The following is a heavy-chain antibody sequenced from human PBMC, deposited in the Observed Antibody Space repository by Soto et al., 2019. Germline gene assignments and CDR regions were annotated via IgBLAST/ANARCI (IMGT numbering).Heavy chain of an antibody. CDR2: IYYSGST. J-gene: IGHJ6*02. CDR3: ARDYAVGSLPYYYYGMDV. Sequence: KTXETLSLTCTVSGCSTSSGDYYWSWIRQPPGKGLEWIGYIYYSGSTYYNPSLKSRVTISVDTSKNQFSLKLSSVTAADTAVYYCARDYAVGSLPYYYYGMDVWGQGTTVTVSS. D-gene: IGHD3-16*01. CDR1: GCSTSSGDYY. V-gene: IGHV4-30-4*01.